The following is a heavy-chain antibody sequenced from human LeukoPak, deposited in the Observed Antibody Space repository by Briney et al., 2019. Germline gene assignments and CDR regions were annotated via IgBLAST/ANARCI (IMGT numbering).Heavy chain of an antibody. J-gene: IGHJ4*02. CDR3: AKTPIVVVVAAPDY. D-gene: IGHD2-15*01. V-gene: IGHV3-23*01. CDR2: ISGSGDST. Sequence: GGSLRLSCAASGFTFSSYAMSWVRQAPGKGLEWVLAISGSGDSTYYADSVKGRFTISRDNSKNTLYLQMNSLRAEDTAVYYCAKTPIVVVVAAPDYWGQGTLVTVSS. CDR1: GFTFSSYA.